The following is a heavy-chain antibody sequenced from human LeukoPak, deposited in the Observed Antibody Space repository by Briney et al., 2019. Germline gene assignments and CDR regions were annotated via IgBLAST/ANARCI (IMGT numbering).Heavy chain of an antibody. CDR2: MNPNSGNT. D-gene: IGHD6-19*01. V-gene: IGHV1-8*01. CDR1: GYTFTSYD. CDR3: ARPVAVAGYYYYYGMDV. J-gene: IGHJ6*02. Sequence: WASVKASCKASGYTFTSYDINWVRQATGQGLEWMGWMNPNSGNTGYAQKFQGRVTMTRNTSISTAYMELSSLRSEDTAVYYCARPVAVAGYYYYYGMDVWGQGTTVTVSS.